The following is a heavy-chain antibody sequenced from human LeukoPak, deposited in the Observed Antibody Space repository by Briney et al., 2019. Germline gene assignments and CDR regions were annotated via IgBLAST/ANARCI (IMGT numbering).Heavy chain of an antibody. Sequence: GGSLRLSCAASGFTFSSYDMHWVRQATGKGLEWVSSIGTAGDTYYPDSVKGRFTISRENAKSSLYLRMNSLRAGDTAVYYCARDPSYYYDSSGYHHSLYYFDYWGQGTLVTVSS. CDR3: ARDPSYYYDSSGYHHSLYYFDY. V-gene: IGHV3-13*01. J-gene: IGHJ4*02. D-gene: IGHD3-22*01. CDR2: IGTAGDT. CDR1: GFTFSSYD.